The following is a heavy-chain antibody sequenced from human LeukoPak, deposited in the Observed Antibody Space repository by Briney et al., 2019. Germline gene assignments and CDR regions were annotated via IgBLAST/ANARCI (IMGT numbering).Heavy chain of an antibody. D-gene: IGHD2-2*01. CDR2: GYTGGTP. J-gene: IGHJ2*01. Sequence: SETLSLTCSVPGGSISSSYWSWIRQPAGEGLEWIGHGYTGGTPNSNPSLKSRVALSVDTSKNQFSLTLKSVTAADTAIYYCVREINRYFDLWGRGTLVTVSS. CDR1: GGSISSSY. CDR3: VREINRYFDL. V-gene: IGHV4-4*07.